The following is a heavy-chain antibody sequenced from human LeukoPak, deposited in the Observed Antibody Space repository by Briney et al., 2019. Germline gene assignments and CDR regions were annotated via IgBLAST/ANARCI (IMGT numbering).Heavy chain of an antibody. CDR1: GFTFSSYG. V-gene: IGHV3-7*03. J-gene: IGHJ3*02. Sequence: GGSLRLSCAASGFTFSSYGMHRVRQAPGKGLEWVANIKQDGSEKYYVDSVKGRFTISRDNSKNTLYLQMNSLRAEDTAVYYCATTYYYDSSGFAGAFDIWGQGTMVTVSS. D-gene: IGHD3-22*01. CDR3: ATTYYYDSSGFAGAFDI. CDR2: IKQDGSEK.